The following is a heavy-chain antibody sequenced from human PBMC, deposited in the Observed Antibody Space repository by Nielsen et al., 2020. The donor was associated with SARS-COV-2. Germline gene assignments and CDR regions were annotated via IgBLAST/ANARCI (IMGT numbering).Heavy chain of an antibody. J-gene: IGHJ3*02. D-gene: IGHD3-22*01. CDR1: GYTFTGYY. V-gene: IGHV1-2*06. CDR2: INPNSGGT. Sequence: ASVKVSCKASGYTFTGYYMHWVRQAPGQGLEWMGRINPNSGGTNYAQKFQGRVTMTRDTSISTAYMELSRLRSDDTAVYYCARAPKLDYYDSSGYYGAFDIWGQGTMVTVSS. CDR3: ARAPKLDYYDSSGYYGAFDI.